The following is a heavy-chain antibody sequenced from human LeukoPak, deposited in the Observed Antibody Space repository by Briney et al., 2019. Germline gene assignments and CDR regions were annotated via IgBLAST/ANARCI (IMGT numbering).Heavy chain of an antibody. CDR2: IVVGSGNT. D-gene: IGHD3-22*01. V-gene: IGHV1-58*02. CDR3: AAAVYYDSSGEYYFDY. J-gene: IGHJ4*02. Sequence: SVKVPCKASGFTFTSSAMQWVRQARGQRLEWIGWIVVGSGNTNYAQKFQERVTITRDMSTSTAYMELSSLRSEDTAVYYCAAAVYYDSSGEYYFDYWGQGTLVTVSS. CDR1: GFTFTSSA.